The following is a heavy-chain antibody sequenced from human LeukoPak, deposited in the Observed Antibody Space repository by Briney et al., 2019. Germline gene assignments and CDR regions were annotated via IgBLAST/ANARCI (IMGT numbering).Heavy chain of an antibody. Sequence: GGSLRLSCAASRFPFISYSMSWVRQAPEKGLEWVSSISSSSSYIYYADSVKGRFTISRDNAKNSLYLQMNSLRAEDTAVYYCARGSSSCFDYWGQGTLVTVSS. CDR1: RFPFISYS. CDR3: ARGSSSCFDY. D-gene: IGHD2-2*01. CDR2: ISSSSSYI. V-gene: IGHV3-21*01. J-gene: IGHJ4*02.